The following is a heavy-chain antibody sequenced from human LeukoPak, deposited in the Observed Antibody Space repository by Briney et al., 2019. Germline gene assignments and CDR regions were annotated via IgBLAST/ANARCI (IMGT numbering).Heavy chain of an antibody. D-gene: IGHD3-10*01. Sequence: GGSLGLSCVGSGFTFSSHWMSWVRQAPGKGLEWVANIKQDGSEVDYVDSVKGRFTISRDNAKNSLFLQMNSLRAEDTAVYYCARDFIWGQGTLVTVSS. CDR2: IKQDGSEV. V-gene: IGHV3-7*05. CDR1: GFTFSSHW. CDR3: ARDFI. J-gene: IGHJ4*02.